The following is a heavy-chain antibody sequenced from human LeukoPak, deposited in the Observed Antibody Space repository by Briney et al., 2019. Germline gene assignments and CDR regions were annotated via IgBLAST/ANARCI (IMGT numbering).Heavy chain of an antibody. D-gene: IGHD4-17*01. CDR2: IYYSGTT. J-gene: IGHJ4*02. Sequence: SQTLSLTCTVSGGSISSDDNYWGWIRQPPGKGLEWIGYIYYSGTTYYKPSLESRVTISVDTSKNQFSLKLSSATAADTAVYYCARESPRDYADYVGGFDSWGQGTLVTVSS. CDR1: GGSISSDDNY. CDR3: ARESPRDYADYVGGFDS. V-gene: IGHV4-30-4*01.